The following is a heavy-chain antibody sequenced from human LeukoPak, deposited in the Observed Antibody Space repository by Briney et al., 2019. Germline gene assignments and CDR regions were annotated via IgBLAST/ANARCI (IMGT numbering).Heavy chain of an antibody. CDR2: VYNTGST. J-gene: IGHJ4*02. CDR1: GGSISSHY. Sequence: SETLSLTCTVSGGSISSHYWSWIRQTPGKGLQWIGYVYNTGSTNYNPSLKSRVTISVDTSKNQFSLKLSSVTAADTAVYYCARLSWYYFDYWGQGTLVTVSS. V-gene: IGHV4-59*11. D-gene: IGHD3-16*02. CDR3: ARLSWYYFDY.